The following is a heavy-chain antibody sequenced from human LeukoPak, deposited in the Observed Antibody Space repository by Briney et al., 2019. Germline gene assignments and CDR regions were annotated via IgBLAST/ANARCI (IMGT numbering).Heavy chain of an antibody. J-gene: IGHJ4*02. CDR1: GFTVSSNY. CDR2: IYSGGST. V-gene: IGHV3-66*01. D-gene: IGHD5-18*01. Sequence: GGSLRLSCAASGFTVSSNYMSWVRQAPGKGLEWVSVIYSGGSTYYADSVNGRFTISRDNSKNTLYLQMNSLRAEDTAVYYCAELYGYSYGRSCWGQGTLVTVSS. CDR3: AELYGYSYGRSC.